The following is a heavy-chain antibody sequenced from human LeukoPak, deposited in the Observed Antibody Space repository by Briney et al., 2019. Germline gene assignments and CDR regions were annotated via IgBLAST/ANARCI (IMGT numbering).Heavy chain of an antibody. Sequence: SETLSLTCTVSDYSISSSYYWGWIRQPPGKGLEWIGYIYYSGSTNYKPSLKSRVTISVDTSKNQFSLKLSSVTAADTAVYYCARGGYYGSGNDFRFDPWGQGTLVTVSS. V-gene: IGHV4-61*01. D-gene: IGHD3-10*01. CDR2: IYYSGST. CDR1: DYSISSSYY. J-gene: IGHJ5*02. CDR3: ARGGYYGSGNDFRFDP.